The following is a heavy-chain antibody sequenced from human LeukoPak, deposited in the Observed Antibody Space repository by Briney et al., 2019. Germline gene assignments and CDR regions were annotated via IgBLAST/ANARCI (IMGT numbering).Heavy chain of an antibody. J-gene: IGHJ4*02. V-gene: IGHV3-23*01. CDR2: ISGSGLST. Sequence: GGSLRLSCAASGXTFSTYAVSWVRQAPGKGLEWVSDISGSGLSTYYADSVKGRFTVSRDNSKNTLYLQMSSLRAGDTALYYCAKGPRQQLVTRFDNWGQGTLVTVSS. CDR1: GXTFSTYA. CDR3: AKGPRQQLVTRFDN. D-gene: IGHD6-13*01.